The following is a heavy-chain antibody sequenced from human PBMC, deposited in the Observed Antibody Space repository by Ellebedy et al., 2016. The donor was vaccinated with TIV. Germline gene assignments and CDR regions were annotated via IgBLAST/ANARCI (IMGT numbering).Heavy chain of an antibody. CDR3: TKHRPSASMDV. J-gene: IGHJ6*02. D-gene: IGHD6-25*01. Sequence: PGGSLRLSCAAPGFTFSTYAMNWVRQAPGKGLEWISSISCSGGSTYYADSVKGRFTISRANSKNTLYLQMNSLRAEDAAKYYCTKHRPSASMDVWGQGTTVAVSS. CDR1: GFTFSTYA. V-gene: IGHV3-23*01. CDR2: ISCSGGST.